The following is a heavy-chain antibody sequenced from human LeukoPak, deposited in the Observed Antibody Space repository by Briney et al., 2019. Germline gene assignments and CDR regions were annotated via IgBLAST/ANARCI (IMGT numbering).Heavy chain of an antibody. Sequence: SETLSLTCTVSGGSISSSSYYWGWIRQPPGKGLEWIGSIYYSGSTYYNPSLKSRVTISVDTSKNQFSLKLSSVTAADTAVYYCARRQGVGADYYYYYMDVWGKGTTVTVSS. CDR3: ARRQGVGADYYYYYMDV. V-gene: IGHV4-39*01. D-gene: IGHD1-26*01. J-gene: IGHJ6*03. CDR2: IYYSGST. CDR1: GGSISSSSYY.